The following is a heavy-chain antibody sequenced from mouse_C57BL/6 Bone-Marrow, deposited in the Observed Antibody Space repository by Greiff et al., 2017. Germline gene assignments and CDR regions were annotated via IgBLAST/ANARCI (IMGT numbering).Heavy chain of an antibody. CDR1: GFSLTSYA. CDR2: IWTGGGT. Sequence: QVPLKQSGPGLVAPSQSLSITCTVSGFSLTSYAISWVRQPPGKGLEWLGVIWTGGGTDYNSALKSRLSISKHNSKSQVFLKMNSLQTDDTARYYCARNGATVVATGGDFDVWGTGTTVTVSS. J-gene: IGHJ1*03. CDR3: ARNGATVVATGGDFDV. D-gene: IGHD1-1*01. V-gene: IGHV2-9-1*01.